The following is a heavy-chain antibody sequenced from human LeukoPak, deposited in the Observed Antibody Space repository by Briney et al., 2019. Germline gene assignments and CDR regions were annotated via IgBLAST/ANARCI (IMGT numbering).Heavy chain of an antibody. CDR3: ARTAARRFDY. Sequence: ASVKVSCKASGDTFSSYAISWVRQAPGQGLEWMGIINPTGGSTTYAQKFQGRVTMTRDTSTSTVYMELSSLRSDDTAVYYCARTAARRFDYWGQGTLVTVSS. D-gene: IGHD6-6*01. CDR2: INPTGGST. J-gene: IGHJ4*02. CDR1: GDTFSSYA. V-gene: IGHV1-46*01.